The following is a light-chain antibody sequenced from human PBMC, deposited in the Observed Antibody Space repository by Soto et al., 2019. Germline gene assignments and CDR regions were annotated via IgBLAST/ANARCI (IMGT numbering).Light chain of an antibody. Sequence: QSALTQPRSVSGSPGQSFTISCTATSSDVGNYNYVSWYQQHPGKAPKVMIYDVNKWPSGVPDRFSGSKSGNTASLTISGLQAEDEADYYCCSYAGSYTWVFGGGTKVTVL. J-gene: IGLJ3*02. CDR2: DVN. CDR1: SSDVGNYNY. V-gene: IGLV2-11*01. CDR3: CSYAGSYTWV.